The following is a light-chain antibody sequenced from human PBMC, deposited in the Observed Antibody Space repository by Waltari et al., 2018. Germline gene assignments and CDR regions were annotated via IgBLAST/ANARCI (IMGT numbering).Light chain of an antibody. V-gene: IGLV1-47*01. Sequence: QSVLTQPPSASGTPGQRVTISCSGSTSNIGRNYVYWYQQFPGTAPKLLVDRNNARPSGVPDRISGSKSGTSASLALSGLRSEDEADYYCATWDGSLTAWVFGGGTKVTVL. CDR1: TSNIGRNY. CDR2: RNN. CDR3: ATWDGSLTAWV. J-gene: IGLJ3*02.